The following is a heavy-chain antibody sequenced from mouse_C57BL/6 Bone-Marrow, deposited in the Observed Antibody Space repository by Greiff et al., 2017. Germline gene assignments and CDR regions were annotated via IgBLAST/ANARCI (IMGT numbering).Heavy chain of an antibody. J-gene: IGHJ3*01. D-gene: IGHD2-2*01. V-gene: IGHV1-15*01. CDR1: GYTFTDYE. Sequence: QVQLQQSGAELVRPGASVTLSCKASGYTFTDYEMHWVKQTPVHGLEWIGAIDPETGGTAYNQKFKGKAILTADKSSSTAYMELRRLTSEDSAVYYCTRRGDGYDGAWFAYWGQGTLVTVSA. CDR3: TRRGDGYDGAWFAY. CDR2: IDPETGGT.